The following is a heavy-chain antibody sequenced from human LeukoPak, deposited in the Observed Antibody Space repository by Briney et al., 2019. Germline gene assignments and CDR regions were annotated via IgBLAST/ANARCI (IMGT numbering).Heavy chain of an antibody. CDR1: GYSISSGYY. V-gene: IGHV4-38-2*01. CDR3: ARGGQSSSWRDWFDP. Sequence: GTLSLTCAVSGYSISSGYYWGWIRQPPGKGLEWIGSIYHSGSTYYNPSLKSRVTISVDTSKNQFSLKLSSVTAADTAVYYCARGGQSSSWRDWFDPWGQGTLVTVSS. J-gene: IGHJ5*02. CDR2: IYHSGST. D-gene: IGHD6-13*01.